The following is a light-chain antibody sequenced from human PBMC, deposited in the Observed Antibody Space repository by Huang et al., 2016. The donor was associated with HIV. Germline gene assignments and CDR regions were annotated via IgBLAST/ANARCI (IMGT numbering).Light chain of an antibody. J-gene: IGKJ5*01. Sequence: DIQMTQSPSSLSASVGDSVTITCRASQDIDNYLAWYQQKPGRVTNLLIFAASALKSGVPPRFSGSGSGTHFSLNISSLQPEDVATYYCQKYNSAPITFGQGTRLEI. V-gene: IGKV1-27*01. CDR2: AAS. CDR1: QDIDNY. CDR3: QKYNSAPIT.